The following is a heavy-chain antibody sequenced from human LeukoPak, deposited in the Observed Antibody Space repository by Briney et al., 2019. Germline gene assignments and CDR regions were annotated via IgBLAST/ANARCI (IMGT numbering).Heavy chain of an antibody. J-gene: IGHJ4*02. Sequence: PSETLSLTCAVYGGSFSGYYWSWIRQPPGKGLEWLGEIKHSGSTNYNPSLKSRVTISVDTSKNQFPLKLSSVTAADTAVYYCASQQAPYYYGSGSYWGYYFDYWGQGTLVTVSS. CDR3: ASQQAPYYYGSGSYWGYYFDY. D-gene: IGHD3-10*01. CDR2: IKHSGST. CDR1: GGSFSGYY. V-gene: IGHV4-34*01.